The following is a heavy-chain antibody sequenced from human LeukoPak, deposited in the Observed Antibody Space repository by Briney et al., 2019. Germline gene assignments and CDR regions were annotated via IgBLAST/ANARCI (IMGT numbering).Heavy chain of an antibody. Sequence: GGSLRLSCAASGITFSSYSMNWVRQAPGKGLEWVSSISSSSSYIYYADSVKGRFTISRDNAKNSLYLQMNSLRAEDTAVYYRARDSGYSYGKPLDYWGQGTLVTVSS. J-gene: IGHJ4*02. CDR2: ISSSSSYI. CDR3: ARDSGYSYGKPLDY. D-gene: IGHD5-18*01. CDR1: GITFSSYS. V-gene: IGHV3-21*01.